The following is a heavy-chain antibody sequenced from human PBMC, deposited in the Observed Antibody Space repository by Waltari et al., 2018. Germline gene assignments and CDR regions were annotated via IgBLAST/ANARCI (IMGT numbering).Heavy chain of an antibody. CDR3: AKDRTWYYDSSGYHSAFDI. CDR1: GFTLNNYA. CDR2: LSGSGGTT. Sequence: EVQLLESGGGLVQPGGSLRLSCAASGFTLNNYAMIWVRQAPGKGLEWVSALSGSGGTTYYADSVKGRFSISRDKSKNTLYLQMNSLRAEDTAIYFCAKDRTWYYDSSGYHSAFDIWGQGTMVTVSS. V-gene: IGHV3-23*01. J-gene: IGHJ3*02. D-gene: IGHD3-22*01.